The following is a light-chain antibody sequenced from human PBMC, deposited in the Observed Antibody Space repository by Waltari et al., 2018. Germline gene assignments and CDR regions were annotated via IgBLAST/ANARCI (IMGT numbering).Light chain of an antibody. CDR1: QSVSRA. CDR3: QHYVRLPAT. V-gene: IGKV3-20*01. Sequence: EIVLTQSPGTLSLSQGERATLSCRASQSVSRALACYQQKPGQAPRLLIYGTSNRATGIPDRFSGSGSGTDFSLTISRLEPEDVAVYFCQHYVRLPATFGQGTKVEIK. J-gene: IGKJ1*01. CDR2: GTS.